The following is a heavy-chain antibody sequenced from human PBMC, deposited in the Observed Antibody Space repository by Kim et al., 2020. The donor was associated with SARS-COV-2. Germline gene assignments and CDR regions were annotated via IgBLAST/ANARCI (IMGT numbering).Heavy chain of an antibody. Sequence: GESLKISCKGSGYSFTSYWIGWVRQMPGKGLEWMGIIYPGDSDTRYSPSFQGQVTISADKSISTAYLQWSSLKASDTAMYYCARWLPRQPRSSYYFDYWGQGTLVTVSS. CDR1: GYSFTSYW. CDR3: ARWLPRQPRSSYYFDY. D-gene: IGHD5-12*01. CDR2: IYPGDSDT. V-gene: IGHV5-51*01. J-gene: IGHJ4*02.